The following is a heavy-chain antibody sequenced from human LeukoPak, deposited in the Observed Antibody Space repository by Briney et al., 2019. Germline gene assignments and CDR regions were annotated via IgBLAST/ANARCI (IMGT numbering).Heavy chain of an antibody. J-gene: IGHJ4*02. Sequence: SETLSLTCTVSSASINYWGWVRQPAGTGLELIWRIYTTGKTDYNPSLNSRLTMSADTSKRQFSLNLTPVTAADTAIYFCSRHGYTSSHYFLDFWSQGTLVTVSS. CDR2: IYTTGKT. CDR3: SRHGYTSSHYFLDF. CDR1: SASINY. V-gene: IGHV4-4*07. D-gene: IGHD3-16*01.